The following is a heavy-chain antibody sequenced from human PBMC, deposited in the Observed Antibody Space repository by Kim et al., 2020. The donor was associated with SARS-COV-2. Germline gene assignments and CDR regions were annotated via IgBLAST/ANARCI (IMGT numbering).Heavy chain of an antibody. D-gene: IGHD4-17*01. V-gene: IGHV1-46*01. CDR2: INPSDGDT. Sequence: ASVKVSCKASGYPFSDYYINWVRQALGQGVEWMGVINPSDGDTNYAQRFQGRVAMTTDTSTSTVYMELSSLTSEDTAMYYCARDPRSVTTLVDSFDVWGQGTMVTVSS. J-gene: IGHJ3*01. CDR1: GYPFSDYY. CDR3: ARDPRSVTTLVDSFDV.